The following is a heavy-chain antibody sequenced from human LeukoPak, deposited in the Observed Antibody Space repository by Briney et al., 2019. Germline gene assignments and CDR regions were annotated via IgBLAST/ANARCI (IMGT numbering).Heavy chain of an antibody. CDR1: GFTFSYYG. J-gene: IGHJ4*02. D-gene: IGHD6-13*01. CDR3: AKIVQFTAATGTGLDY. CDR2: IWHDGSYI. Sequence: PGGSLRLSCAASGFTFSYYGMHWVRQAPGKGLDWVAVIWHDGSYIYYADSVKGRFTISRDNSKTTLYLQMNSLRAEDTAVYYCAKIVQFTAATGTGLDYWGQGTLVTVSP. V-gene: IGHV3-33*06.